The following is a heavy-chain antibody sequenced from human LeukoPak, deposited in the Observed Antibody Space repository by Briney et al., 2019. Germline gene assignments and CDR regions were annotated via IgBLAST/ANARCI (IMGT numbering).Heavy chain of an antibody. J-gene: IGHJ3*02. V-gene: IGHV3-53*01. Sequence: GGSLRLSCAASGLIVSCNYMTWVRQAPGKGLEWVSVIYSGGSIYYADSVKGRFTISRDNSRNTLYLQMNSLRAEDTAVYYCARALNGFDIWGPGTLVTVSS. CDR2: IYSGGSI. CDR3: ARALNGFDI. CDR1: GLIVSCNY.